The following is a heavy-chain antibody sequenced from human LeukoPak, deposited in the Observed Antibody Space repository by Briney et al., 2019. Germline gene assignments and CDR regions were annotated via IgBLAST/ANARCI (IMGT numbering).Heavy chain of an antibody. Sequence: GASVKVSCKASGYTFTGYYMHWVRQAPGQGLEWMGWINPNSGGTNYAQKFQGRVTMTRDTSISTAYMELSRLRSDDTAVYYCARERWWELTTGRARAFDIWGQGTMVTVSS. D-gene: IGHD1-26*01. V-gene: IGHV1-2*02. CDR2: INPNSGGT. J-gene: IGHJ3*02. CDR1: GYTFTGYY. CDR3: ARERWWELTTGRARAFDI.